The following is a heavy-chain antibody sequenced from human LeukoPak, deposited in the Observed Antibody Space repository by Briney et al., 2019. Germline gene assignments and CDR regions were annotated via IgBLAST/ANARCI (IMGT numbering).Heavy chain of an antibody. Sequence: ASVKVSCKASGYTFTSYYMHWVRQAPGQGLEWMGIINPSGGSTTYAQKFQGRVTITADESTSTAYMELSSLRSEDTAVYYCARVLSGYCSSTSCYDYYYYGMDVWGQGTTVTVSS. CDR2: INPSGGST. J-gene: IGHJ6*01. CDR3: ARVLSGYCSSTSCYDYYYYGMDV. CDR1: GYTFTSYY. D-gene: IGHD2-2*01. V-gene: IGHV1-46*01.